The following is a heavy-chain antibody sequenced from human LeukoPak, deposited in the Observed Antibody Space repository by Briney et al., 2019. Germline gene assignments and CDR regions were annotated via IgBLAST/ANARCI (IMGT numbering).Heavy chain of an antibody. Sequence: PGGSLRLSCAASGFVFSASYMSWVRKAPGKGLEWVATIKPDGSEKYHVDSVSGRFTIPRDNSKNTLYLQMNSLRAEDTAVYYCAKGREMATISNGMDVWGQGTTVTVSS. CDR1: GFVFSASY. V-gene: IGHV3-7*01. J-gene: IGHJ6*02. D-gene: IGHD5-24*01. CDR3: AKGREMATISNGMDV. CDR2: IKPDGSEK.